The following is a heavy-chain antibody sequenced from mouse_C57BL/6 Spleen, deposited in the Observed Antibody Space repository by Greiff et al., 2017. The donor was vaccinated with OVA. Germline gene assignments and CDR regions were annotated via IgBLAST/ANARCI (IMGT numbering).Heavy chain of an antibody. J-gene: IGHJ3*01. D-gene: IGHD1-1*01. Sequence: VHLVESGAELVRPGASVTLSCKASGYTFTDYEMHWVKQTPVHGLEWIGAIDPETGGTAYNQKFKGKAILTADKSSSTAYMELRSLTSEDSAVYYCTNYGSSWFAYWGQGTLVTVSA. V-gene: IGHV1-15*01. CDR1: GYTFTDYE. CDR2: IDPETGGT. CDR3: TNYGSSWFAY.